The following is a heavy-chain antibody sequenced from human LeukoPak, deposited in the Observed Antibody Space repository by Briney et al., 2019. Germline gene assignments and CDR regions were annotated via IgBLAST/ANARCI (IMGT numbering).Heavy chain of an antibody. CDR1: GFTFSSYS. CDR3: ARARRSYSGYDLFDY. Sequence: GGSLRLSCAASGFTFSSYSMNWVRQAPGKGLEWVSSISSSSSYIYYADSVKGRFTISRDNAKNSLYLQMNSLRAEDTAVYYCARARRSYSGYDLFDYWGQGTLVTVSS. J-gene: IGHJ4*02. CDR2: ISSSSSYI. D-gene: IGHD5-12*01. V-gene: IGHV3-21*01.